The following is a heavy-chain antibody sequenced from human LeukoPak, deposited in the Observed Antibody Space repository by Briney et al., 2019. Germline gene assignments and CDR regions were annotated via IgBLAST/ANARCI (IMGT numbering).Heavy chain of an antibody. CDR2: INPSGGST. D-gene: IGHD3-3*01. CDR3: AREGFPPKISDFWSGLGPYYYYGMDV. J-gene: IGHJ6*02. CDR1: GYTFTSYY. Sequence: ASVKVSCKASGYTFTSYYMHWVRQAPGQGLEWVGIINPSGGSTSYTQKFQGRVTMTRDTSTSTVYMELSSLRSEDTAVYYCAREGFPPKISDFWSGLGPYYYYGMDVWGQGTTVTVSS. V-gene: IGHV1-46*01.